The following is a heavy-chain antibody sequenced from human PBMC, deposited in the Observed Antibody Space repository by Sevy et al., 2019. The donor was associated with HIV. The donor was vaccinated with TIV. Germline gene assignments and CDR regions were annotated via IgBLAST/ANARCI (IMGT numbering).Heavy chain of an antibody. V-gene: IGHV3-7*01. CDR3: ARVGSAPKEDSGYEVALDI. Sequence: GESLKISCAASGFSFSSYWMRWVRQAPGKGLEWVANIKQDGSEKYYVDSVKGRFTISRDDAKNSLYLQMNSLRVEDTTVYYCARVGSAPKEDSGYEVALDIWGQGTMVTVSS. CDR1: GFSFSSYW. J-gene: IGHJ3*02. D-gene: IGHD5-12*01. CDR2: IKQDGSEK.